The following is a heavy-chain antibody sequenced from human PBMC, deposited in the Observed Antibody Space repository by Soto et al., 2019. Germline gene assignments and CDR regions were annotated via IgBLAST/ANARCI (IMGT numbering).Heavy chain of an antibody. CDR3: ARRGYSSSWYYYYYYGMDV. CDR2: MNPNSGNT. J-gene: IGHJ6*02. CDR1: GYTFTSYD. V-gene: IGHV1-8*01. D-gene: IGHD6-13*01. Sequence: QVQLMQSGAEVKKPGASVKVSCKASGYTFTSYDINWVRQATGQGLEWMGWMNPNSGNTGYAQKFQGRVTMTRNTSISTAYMELSSLRSEDTAVYYCARRGYSSSWYYYYYYGMDVWGQGTTVTVS.